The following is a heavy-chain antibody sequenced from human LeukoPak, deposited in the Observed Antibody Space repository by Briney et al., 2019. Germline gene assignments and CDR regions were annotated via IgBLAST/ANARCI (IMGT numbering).Heavy chain of an antibody. V-gene: IGHV1-69*06. CDR3: ATGTSSNLLYYFDY. Sequence: SVKVSCKASGGTFSSYAISWVRQAPGQGLEWMGGIIPIFGTANYAQKFQGRVTITADKSTSTAYMELSSLRSEDTAVYYCATGTSSNLLYYFDYWGQGTLVTVSS. D-gene: IGHD2/OR15-2a*01. J-gene: IGHJ4*02. CDR2: IIPIFGTA. CDR1: GGTFSSYA.